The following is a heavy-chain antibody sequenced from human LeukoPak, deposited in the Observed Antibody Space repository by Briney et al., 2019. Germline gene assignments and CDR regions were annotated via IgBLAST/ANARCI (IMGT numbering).Heavy chain of an antibody. CDR1: GFIFSNNW. CDR3: ARDSAKGGSKGAIGATDY. V-gene: IGHV3-7*01. D-gene: IGHD1-26*01. CDR2: IKEDGGEK. Sequence: GGSLRLSCAASGFIFSNNWMSWVRQAPGKGLEWVANIKEDGGEKHYVDSVKGRFTISRDNAKNSLYLQMNSLRAEDTAVYYCARDSAKGGSKGAIGATDYWGQGTLVTVSS. J-gene: IGHJ4*02.